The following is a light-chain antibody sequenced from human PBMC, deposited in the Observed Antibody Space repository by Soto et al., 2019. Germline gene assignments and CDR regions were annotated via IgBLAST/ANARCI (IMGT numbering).Light chain of an antibody. Sequence: DIRMTQSPSTLSASVGDRVTITCRASQSINNLLAWYQQKPGKAPKLLIYDASSLESGVPSKFGGSGSGTEFTLTISSLQPDDFATYYCQHRRTFGQGTKVEIK. CDR3: QHRRT. CDR2: DAS. J-gene: IGKJ1*01. V-gene: IGKV1-5*01. CDR1: QSINNL.